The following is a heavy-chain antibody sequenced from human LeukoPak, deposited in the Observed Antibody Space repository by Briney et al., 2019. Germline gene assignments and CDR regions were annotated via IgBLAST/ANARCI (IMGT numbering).Heavy chain of an antibody. CDR3: AKDSPTTGGGPQGYFDL. V-gene: IGHV3-23*01. CDR1: GFTFSNYA. D-gene: IGHD4-17*01. CDR2: ISYSGEIT. Sequence: GGSLRLSCAASGFTFSNYAMTWVRQAPGKGLDWGAVISYSGEITYYADSVQGRFTISRDNSKNTLHLQMNSLRVDDAAIYYCAKDSPTTGGGPQGYFDLWGRGTLVTVSS. J-gene: IGHJ2*01.